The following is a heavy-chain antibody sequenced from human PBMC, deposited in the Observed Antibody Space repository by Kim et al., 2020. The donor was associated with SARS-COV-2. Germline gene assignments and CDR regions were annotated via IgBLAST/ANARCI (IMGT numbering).Heavy chain of an antibody. J-gene: IGHJ5*02. CDR1: GFTFSSYW. V-gene: IGHV3-74*01. CDR3: ARDYLIAAAPMTRPGYGYWFDP. D-gene: IGHD6-13*01. CDR2: INSDGSST. Sequence: GGSLRLSCAASGFTFSSYWMHWVRQAPGKGLVWVSRINSDGSSTSYADSVKGRFTISRDNAKNTLYLQMNSLRAEDTAVYYCARDYLIAAAPMTRPGYGYWFDPWGQGTLVTVSS.